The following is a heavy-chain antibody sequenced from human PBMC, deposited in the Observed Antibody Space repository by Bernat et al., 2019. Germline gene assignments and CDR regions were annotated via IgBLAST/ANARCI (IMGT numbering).Heavy chain of an antibody. CDR1: GFTFSSYE. CDR3: ARSNYDILTGYLAPFDY. D-gene: IGHD3-9*01. V-gene: IGHV3-48*03. CDR2: ISSSGSTI. J-gene: IGHJ4*02. Sequence: EVQLVESGGGLVQPGGSLRLSCAASGFTFSSYEMNWVRQAPGKGLEWVSYISSSGSTIYYTDSVKGRFTISRDNAKNSLYLQMNSLRAEDTAVYYCARSNYDILTGYLAPFDYWGQGTLVTVSS.